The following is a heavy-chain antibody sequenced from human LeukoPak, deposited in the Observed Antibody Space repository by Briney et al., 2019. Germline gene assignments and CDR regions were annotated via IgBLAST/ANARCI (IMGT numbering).Heavy chain of an antibody. V-gene: IGHV1-46*01. J-gene: IGHJ4*02. CDR2: INPSGGST. Sequence: ASVKVSCKASGYTFTSYYMHWVRQAPGQGLEWMGIINPSGGSTSYAQKFQGRVTMTRNMSTSTVYMELSSLRSEDTAVYYCARDSAAGTFNGNTPAYYYFDYWGQGTLVTVSS. CDR1: GYTFTSYY. D-gene: IGHD6-13*01. CDR3: ARDSAAGTFNGNTPAYYYFDY.